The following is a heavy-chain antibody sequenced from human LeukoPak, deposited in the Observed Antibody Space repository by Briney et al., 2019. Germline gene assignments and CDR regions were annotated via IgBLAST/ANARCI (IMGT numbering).Heavy chain of an antibody. V-gene: IGHV3-64*05. CDR2: INTNGANT. CDR3: GKGLDYTGPQMDS. J-gene: IGHJ4*02. D-gene: IGHD2-2*02. CDR1: GFTFKSYA. Sequence: GGSLRLSCSASGFTFKSYAMHWVRQAPGKGLEYVSSINTNGANTYYADSVKGRFTISRDNSRNTVYVQMNSLTPEYTAVYYCGKGLDYTGPQMDSWGQGPLVTASS.